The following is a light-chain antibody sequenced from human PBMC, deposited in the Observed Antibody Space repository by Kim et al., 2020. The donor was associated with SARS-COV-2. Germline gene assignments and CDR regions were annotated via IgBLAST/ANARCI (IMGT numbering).Light chain of an antibody. CDR3: NSRDTNDNVV. J-gene: IGLJ2*01. CDR2: AKN. Sequence: SSALTQDPAVSVALGQTVRITCQGDSLRSYYATWYQQQPGQAPILLIYAKNNRPSGIPDRFSGSSSGNTASLTITGAQAEDEADYYCNSRDTNDNVVFGG. CDR1: SLRSYY. V-gene: IGLV3-19*01.